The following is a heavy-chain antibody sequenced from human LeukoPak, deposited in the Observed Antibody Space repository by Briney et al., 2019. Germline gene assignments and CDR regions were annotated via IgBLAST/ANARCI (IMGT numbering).Heavy chain of an antibody. CDR3: ARPGSSGWTSFDY. V-gene: IGHV4-59*08. CDR1: GGSISSYY. J-gene: IGHJ4*02. CDR2: MHYSGNT. D-gene: IGHD6-19*01. Sequence: PSETLSLTCTVSGGSISSYYWSWIRQSPGKGLEWIGYMHYSGNTKYNSSLKSRVTISLDTSKNQFSLKLNSVTAADTAVYYCARPGSSGWTSFDYWGQGTLVTVSS.